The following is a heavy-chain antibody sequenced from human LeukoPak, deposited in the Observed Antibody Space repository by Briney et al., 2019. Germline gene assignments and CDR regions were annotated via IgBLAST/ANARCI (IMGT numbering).Heavy chain of an antibody. CDR2: ISGSGGST. D-gene: IGHD3-3*01. V-gene: IGHV3-23*01. CDR3: ARGDFWSGYYMSYYYYYGMDV. CDR1: GFTFSSYA. J-gene: IGHJ6*02. Sequence: GGSLRLSCAASGFTFSSYAMSWVRQAPGKGLEWVSAISGSGGSTYYADSVKGRFTISRDNSKNTLYLQMNSLRAEDTAVYYCARGDFWSGYYMSYYYYYGMDVWGQGTTVAVSS.